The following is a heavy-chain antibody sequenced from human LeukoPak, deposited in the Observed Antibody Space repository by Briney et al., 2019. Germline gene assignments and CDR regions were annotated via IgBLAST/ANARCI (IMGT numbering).Heavy chain of an antibody. J-gene: IGHJ6*02. CDR3: TSSYGMDV. V-gene: IGHV3-15*01. Sequence: SGGTLRLSCAASGLSFSNAWMTWVRQGPGKGLEWVGHIKRKTDGGTTEYAAPVKGRFIMSRDDSKNTLYLEMNSLKTEDTGVYYCTSSYGMDVWGQGTTVIVSS. CDR1: GLSFSNAW. CDR2: IKRKTDGGTT.